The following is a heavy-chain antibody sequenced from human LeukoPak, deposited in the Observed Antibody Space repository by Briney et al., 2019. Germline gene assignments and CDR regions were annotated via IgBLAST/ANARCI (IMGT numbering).Heavy chain of an antibody. Sequence: SETLSLTCTVSGGSISSFYWSWIRQPPGKGLEWIGYIYGGGTTKYNPSLKSRVTTSVDTSKNRFSLNLGSVTAAGTAVYYCARDYGGKFDYWGQGSLVTVSS. CDR2: IYGGGTT. CDR1: GGSISSFY. J-gene: IGHJ4*02. D-gene: IGHD4-23*01. V-gene: IGHV4-59*01. CDR3: ARDYGGKFDY.